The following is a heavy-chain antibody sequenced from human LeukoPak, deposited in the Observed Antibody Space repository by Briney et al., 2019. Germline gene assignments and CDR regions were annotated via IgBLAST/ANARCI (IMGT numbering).Heavy chain of an antibody. CDR2: MYHSGST. CDR1: GYSISSAYY. Sequence: SETLSLTCSVSGYSISSAYYWGWIRQPPGKGLEWIGTMYHSGSTYYNPSLKSRDTLSIDTSKNQFSLKLTSVTAADTGLYYCARAEINDYNRYWGQGIPVIVSS. J-gene: IGHJ4*02. V-gene: IGHV4-38-2*02. D-gene: IGHD4-11*01. CDR3: ARAEINDYNRY.